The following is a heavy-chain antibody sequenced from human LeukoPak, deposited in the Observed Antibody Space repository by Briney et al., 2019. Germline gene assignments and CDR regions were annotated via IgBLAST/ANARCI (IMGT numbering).Heavy chain of an antibody. CDR3: ARDHEEYQLLYPFDY. D-gene: IGHD2-2*02. CDR1: EFTFRSYA. V-gene: IGHV3-30-3*01. Sequence: GGSLRLSCAASEFTFRSYAMHWVRQAPGKGLEWVTVISYDGSTKYYADSVKGRFTISRDNSKNTLYLQMNSLRAEDTAVYYCARDHEEYQLLYPFDYWGQGTLVTVSS. CDR2: ISYDGSTK. J-gene: IGHJ4*02.